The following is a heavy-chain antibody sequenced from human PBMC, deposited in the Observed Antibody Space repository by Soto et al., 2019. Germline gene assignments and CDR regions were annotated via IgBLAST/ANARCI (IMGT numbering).Heavy chain of an antibody. CDR2: IYYSGST. CDR3: ARVGDGISFDY. V-gene: IGHV4-59*08. CDR1: GGSISSYY. Sequence: SETLSLTCTVSGGSISSYYWSWIRQPPGKGLEWIGYIYYSGSTNHNPSLKSRVTISVDTSKNQFSLKLSSVTAADTAVYYCARVGDGISFDYWGQGTLVTVSS. D-gene: IGHD1-26*01. J-gene: IGHJ4*02.